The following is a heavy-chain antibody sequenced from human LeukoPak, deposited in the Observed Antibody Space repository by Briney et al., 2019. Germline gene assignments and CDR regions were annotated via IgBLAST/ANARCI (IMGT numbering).Heavy chain of an antibody. V-gene: IGHV4-4*02. J-gene: IGHJ4*02. CDR3: SRESGPFCPFGY. D-gene: IGHD1-26*01. CDR2: ISLAGQT. Sequence: PSGTLSLTCGVSGGSISGTNWWSWVRQPPGQGLEWIGEISLAGQTNYNPSLNGRVTVSLDKSSNQLSLHLTSVTAADTATYFCSRESGPFCPFGYWGQGALVIVSS. CDR1: GGSISGTNW.